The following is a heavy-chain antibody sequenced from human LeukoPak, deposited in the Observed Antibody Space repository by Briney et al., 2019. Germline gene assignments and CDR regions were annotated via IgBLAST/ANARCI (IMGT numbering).Heavy chain of an antibody. J-gene: IGHJ6*02. CDR1: GDSVSNNSAA. CDR2: TYYRSKWYN. CDR3: ARFWSGGNYYYYYYGMDV. V-gene: IGHV6-1*01. D-gene: IGHD3/OR15-3a*01. Sequence: SQTLSLTYALSGDSVSNNSAAWNWIRQSPSRGLEGLGSTYYRSKWYNDYAVSVKSRITIHPDTSKNQFSLQLNSVTPEDTAVYYCARFWSGGNYYYYYYGMDVGGQGTTVTVSS.